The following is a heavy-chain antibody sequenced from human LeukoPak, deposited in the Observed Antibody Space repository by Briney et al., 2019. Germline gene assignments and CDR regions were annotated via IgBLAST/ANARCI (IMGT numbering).Heavy chain of an antibody. J-gene: IGHJ4*02. CDR3: AILLELFGPFDY. D-gene: IGHD3-3*01. CDR2: IYNSGST. V-gene: IGHV4-39*01. CDR1: GASISGSSYY. Sequence: SETLSLTCTVSGASISGSSYYWGWIRQPPGKGLEWIGSIYNSGSTYYNPSLKSRVTISIDTSKNQFSLNLSSVTAADTAVYYCAILLELFGPFDYWGQGTLVTVSS.